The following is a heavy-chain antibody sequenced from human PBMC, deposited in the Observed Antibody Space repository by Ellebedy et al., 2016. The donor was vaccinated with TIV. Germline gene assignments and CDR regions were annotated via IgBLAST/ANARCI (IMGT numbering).Heavy chain of an antibody. V-gene: IGHV1-8*03. CDR3: ARGEGARGFDP. Sequence: AASVKVSCKASGYTFTSYGISWVRQATGQGLEWMGWMNPNSGNTGYAQKFQGRVTITRNTSISTAYMELSSLRSEDTAVYYCARGEGARGFDPWGQGTLVTVSS. CDR1: GYTFTSYG. D-gene: IGHD1-26*01. CDR2: MNPNSGNT. J-gene: IGHJ5*02.